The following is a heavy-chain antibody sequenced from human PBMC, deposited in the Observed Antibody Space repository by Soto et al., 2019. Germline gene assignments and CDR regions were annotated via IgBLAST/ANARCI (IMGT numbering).Heavy chain of an antibody. D-gene: IGHD1-26*01. CDR1: GFTFSDYG. Sequence: QVQLAESGGGVVQPGRSLRLSCAASGFTFSDYGIDWNRQAPGKGLEWVAVISHEGGTQYYADSVRGRFTVSRDNSKNILYLQMDSLRPEDTAVYFCAKEASPKVSRWDDYWGQGTLVTVSS. J-gene: IGHJ4*02. V-gene: IGHV3-30*18. CDR2: ISHEGGTQ. CDR3: AKEASPKVSRWDDY.